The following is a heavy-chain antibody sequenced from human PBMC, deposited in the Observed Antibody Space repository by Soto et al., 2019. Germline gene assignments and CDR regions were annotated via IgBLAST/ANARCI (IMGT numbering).Heavy chain of an antibody. CDR2: INPNSGGT. CDR3: ARVSRRVPSDYGMDV. CDR1: GYTFTGPY. Sequence: ASVKVSCKASGYTFTGPYMHWVRQAPGQGLEWMGWINPNSGGTNYAQKFQGWVTMTRDTSISTAYMELSRLRSDDTAVYYCARVSRRVPSDYGMDVWGQGTTVTVSS. V-gene: IGHV1-2*04. J-gene: IGHJ6*02. D-gene: IGHD1-1*01.